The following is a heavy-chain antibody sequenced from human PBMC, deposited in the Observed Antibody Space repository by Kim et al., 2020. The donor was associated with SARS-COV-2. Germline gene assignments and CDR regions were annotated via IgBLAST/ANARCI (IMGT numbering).Heavy chain of an antibody. J-gene: IGHJ4*02. CDR3: LGGFYFDY. Sequence: GNGNTIYSQKFQGRVTFTTDTSASTAYMELSFLRSEDSAVYYCLGGFYFDYWGQGTPVTVSS. CDR2: GNGNT. V-gene: IGHV1-3*01. D-gene: IGHD3-16*01.